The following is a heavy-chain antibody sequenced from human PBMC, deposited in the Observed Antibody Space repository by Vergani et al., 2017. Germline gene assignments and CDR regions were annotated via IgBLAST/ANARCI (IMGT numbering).Heavy chain of an antibody. CDR3: AKYWRDSTDGLPDS. J-gene: IGHJ4*02. Sequence: QVQLVESAGGVVQPGGSLRLSCAAPGFTFCNFGMHWIRQAPGKGLECLAYIGKVGISTSYRNAVKGRFTVSRDNSKNILYLQMDILRSQETALYSCAKYWRDSTDGLPDSWGPGTLVIVSS. CDR1: GFTFCNFG. CDR2: IGKVGIST. V-gene: IGHV3-30*02. D-gene: IGHD2-8*02.